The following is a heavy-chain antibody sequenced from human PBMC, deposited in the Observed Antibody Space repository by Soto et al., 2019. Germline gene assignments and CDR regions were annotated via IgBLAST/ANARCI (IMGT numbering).Heavy chain of an antibody. V-gene: IGHV4-59*01. J-gene: IGHJ5*02. CDR1: GSDITTYY. D-gene: IGHD3-9*01. CDR3: ARCPIDHNWFDP. Sequence: QVQLQESGPGLVKPSETLSLTCTVSGSDITTYYWSWLRQSPGKGLEWIGHSYDTGSTTYNPSLKSRVTISVDTSNKQFSLRLTSVTAADTAVYYCARCPIDHNWFDPWGQGTLVTVSS. CDR2: SYDTGST.